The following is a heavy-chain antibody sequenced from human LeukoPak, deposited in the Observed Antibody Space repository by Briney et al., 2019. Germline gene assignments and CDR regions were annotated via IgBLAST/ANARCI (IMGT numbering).Heavy chain of an antibody. CDR2: ISYDGSNK. CDR3: AKAGEGITIFGVVITVSYYYGMDV. CDR1: GFTFSSYG. J-gene: IGHJ6*02. V-gene: IGHV3-30*18. D-gene: IGHD3-3*01. Sequence: GGSLRLSCAASGFTFSSYGMHWVRQAPGKGLEWVEVISYDGSNKYYADSVKGRFTISIDNSKNTLYLQMNSLRAEDTAVYYCAKAGEGITIFGVVITVSYYYGMDVWGQGTTVTVSS.